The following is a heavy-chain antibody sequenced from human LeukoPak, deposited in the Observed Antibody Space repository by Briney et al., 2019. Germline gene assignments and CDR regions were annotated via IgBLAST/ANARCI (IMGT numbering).Heavy chain of an antibody. J-gene: IGHJ4*02. Sequence: GGSLRLSCTASGFSFSNFGMHWVRQAPGKGLEWATLIYYDGTNRYYADSVKGRFTVSRDNSNNTVYLQMNSLRVEDTAVYYRARQTTVATDFWGQGTLVTVSS. CDR3: ARQTTVATDF. CDR1: GFSFSNFG. CDR2: IYYDGTNR. D-gene: IGHD4-23*01. V-gene: IGHV3-33*01.